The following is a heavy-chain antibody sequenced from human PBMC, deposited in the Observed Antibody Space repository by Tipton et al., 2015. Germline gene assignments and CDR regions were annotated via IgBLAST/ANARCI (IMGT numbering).Heavy chain of an antibody. D-gene: IGHD4-23*01. Sequence: GLVKPSETLSLTCTVSGGSISSYYWSWIRQPPGKGLEWIGYIYYSGSTNYNPSLKSRVTISVDTSKNQFSLKLSSVTAADTAVYYCARDVDDYGGNSGPREYYGKDVWGQGTTVTVSS. CDR2: IYYSGST. CDR1: GGSISSYY. CDR3: ARDVDDYGGNSGPREYYGKDV. J-gene: IGHJ6*02. V-gene: IGHV4-59*01.